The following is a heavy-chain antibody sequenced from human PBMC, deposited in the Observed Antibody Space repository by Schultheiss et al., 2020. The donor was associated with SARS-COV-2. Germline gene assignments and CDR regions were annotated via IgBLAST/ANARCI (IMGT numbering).Heavy chain of an antibody. Sequence: GGSLRLSCAASGFTFSSYAMSWVRQAPGKGLEWVAVISYDGSNKYYADSVKGRFTISRDNSKNTLYLQMNSLRAEDTAVYYCARMPRRGYNYGMDVWGQGTTVTVSS. CDR2: ISYDGSNK. J-gene: IGHJ6*02. D-gene: IGHD3-22*01. CDR3: ARMPRRGYNYGMDV. V-gene: IGHV3-30*01. CDR1: GFTFSSYA.